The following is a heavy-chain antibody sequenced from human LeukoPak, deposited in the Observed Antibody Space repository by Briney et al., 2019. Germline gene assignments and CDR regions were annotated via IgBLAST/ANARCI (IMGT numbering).Heavy chain of an antibody. CDR3: ARARRYHHQKFYGSGSYVGY. Sequence: PSETLSLTCAVYGGSFSGYYWRWIRQPPGKGLEWIGEINRSGSTNYNPSLKSRVTISVDTSKNQFSLKLSSVTAADTAVYYCARARRYHHQKFYGSGSYVGYWGQGTLVTVSS. CDR2: INRSGST. D-gene: IGHD3-10*01. J-gene: IGHJ4*02. V-gene: IGHV4-34*01. CDR1: GGSFSGYY.